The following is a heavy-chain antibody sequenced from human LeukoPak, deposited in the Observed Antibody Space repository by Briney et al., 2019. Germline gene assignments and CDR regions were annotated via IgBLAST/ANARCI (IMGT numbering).Heavy chain of an antibody. V-gene: IGHV3-23*01. Sequence: GGSLRLSCAASGFTFSSYAMSWVRQAPGKGLEWVSAISGSGGSTYYADSVKGRFTIPRDNSKNTLYLQMNSLRAEDTAVYYCAKDQAVPGTVHPPAYWGQGTLVTVSS. CDR2: ISGSGGST. CDR3: AKDQAVPGTVHPPAY. CDR1: GFTFSSYA. D-gene: IGHD6-19*01. J-gene: IGHJ4*02.